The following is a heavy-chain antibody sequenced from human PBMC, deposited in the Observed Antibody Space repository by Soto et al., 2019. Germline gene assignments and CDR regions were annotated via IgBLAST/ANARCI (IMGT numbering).Heavy chain of an antibody. J-gene: IGHJ5*02. CDR2: ISPFNGHT. CDR3: AREPPRATAGLNYFDP. Sequence: ASVKVSCKASGYTFTNFGISWMRQAPGQGLEWMGWISPFNGHTHYAQKFQGRVAPTTDTSTSTTFLLLRSLRTDDTAAYYCAREPPRATAGLNYFDPWGQGTLVTVSS. V-gene: IGHV1-18*01. D-gene: IGHD6-13*01. CDR1: GYTFTNFG.